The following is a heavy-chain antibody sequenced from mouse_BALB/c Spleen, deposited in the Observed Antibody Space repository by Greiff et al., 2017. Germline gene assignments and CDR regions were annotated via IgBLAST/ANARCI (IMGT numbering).Heavy chain of an antibody. CDR1: GFSLTSYG. Sequence: QVQLKESGPGLVQPSQSLSITCTVSGFSLTSYGVHWVRQSPGKGLEWLGVIWSGGSTDYNAAFISRLSISKDNSKSQVFFKMNSLQANDTAIYYCARRPHYDYDWFAYWGQGTLVTVSA. CDR3: ARRPHYDYDWFAY. CDR2: IWSGGST. V-gene: IGHV2-2*02. J-gene: IGHJ3*01. D-gene: IGHD2-4*01.